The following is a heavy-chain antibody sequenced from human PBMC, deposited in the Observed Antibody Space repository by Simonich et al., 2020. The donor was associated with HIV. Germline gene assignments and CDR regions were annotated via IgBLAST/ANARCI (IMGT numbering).Heavy chain of an antibody. V-gene: IGHV1-69*13. D-gene: IGHD3-10*01. Sequence: QVQLVQSGAEVKKPGSSVKVSCKASGGTFSSFAISWVRQAPGLGLEGVGGTNPIFGTANYAQMFQGRVTITADESTSTAYMELSSLRSEDTGIYYCARKGGGRGVYYFDYWGQGTLVTVSS. CDR3: ARKGGGRGVYYFDY. J-gene: IGHJ4*02. CDR2: TNPIFGTA. CDR1: GGTFSSFA.